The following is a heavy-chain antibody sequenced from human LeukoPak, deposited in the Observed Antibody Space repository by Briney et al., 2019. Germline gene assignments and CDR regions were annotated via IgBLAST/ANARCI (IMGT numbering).Heavy chain of an antibody. CDR1: GGSISSYC. CDR2: IYTSGST. V-gene: IGHV4-4*09. CDR3: ARQWLSRMVWFDP. Sequence: SETLSLTCTVSGGSISSYCWSWIRQPPGKGLEWIGYIYTSGSTNYNPSLKSRVTISVDTSKNQFSLKLSSVTAADTAVYYCARQWLSRMVWFDPWGQGTLVTAAS. J-gene: IGHJ5*02. D-gene: IGHD5-24*01.